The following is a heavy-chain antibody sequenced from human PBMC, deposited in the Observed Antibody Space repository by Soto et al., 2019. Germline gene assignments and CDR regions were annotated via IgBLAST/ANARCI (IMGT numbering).Heavy chain of an antibody. CDR1: GFTFSSLA. V-gene: IGHV3-23*01. D-gene: IGHD6-19*01. CDR3: AKDATRTSGWYHFDY. CDR2: IDYSGGTT. Sequence: GGSLRLSCAASGFTFSSLAMGWVRQAPGKGLEWVSVIDYSGGTTYYTDSVKGRFTISRDNSKKTLHLQMNSLRAEDTAVYYCAKDATRTSGWYHFDYWGQGALVTVSS. J-gene: IGHJ4*02.